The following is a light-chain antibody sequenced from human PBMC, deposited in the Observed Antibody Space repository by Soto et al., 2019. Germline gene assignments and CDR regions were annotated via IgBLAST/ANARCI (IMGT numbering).Light chain of an antibody. CDR3: QHYNSYSEA. V-gene: IGKV1-5*03. Sequence: DIQMTQSPSTLSGSVGDRVTITCRAGQTISSWLAWYQQKPGKAPKLLIYKASTLKSGVPSTFSGSGSGTEFTLTISSLQPDDFATYYCQHYNSYSEAFGLGTKVDIK. J-gene: IGKJ1*01. CDR2: KAS. CDR1: QTISSW.